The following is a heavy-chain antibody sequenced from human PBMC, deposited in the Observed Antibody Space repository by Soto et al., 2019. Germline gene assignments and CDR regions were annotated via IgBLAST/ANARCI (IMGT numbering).Heavy chain of an antibody. CDR1: GSTFTSYD. J-gene: IGHJ6*03. CDR3: ARGLEFKIFGVPQGNYYYQRNV. D-gene: IGHD3-3*01. CDR2: INPNSGDT. V-gene: IGHV1-8*01. Sequence: QVQLVQSGADVKKPGASVKVSCQASGSTFTSYDINWVRQATGQGLEWMGSINPNSGDTGYAQKFQGRVTMTRNTAITTAYMELNSLRSEDTAVYYCARGLEFKIFGVPQGNYYYQRNVWGKGTTVTVSS.